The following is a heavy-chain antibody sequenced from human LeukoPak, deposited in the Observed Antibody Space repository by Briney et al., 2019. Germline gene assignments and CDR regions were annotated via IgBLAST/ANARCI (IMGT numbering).Heavy chain of an antibody. CDR1: GYTFTSYD. D-gene: IGHD6-19*01. J-gene: IGHJ4*02. CDR3: ARSIPSYSSGWYPRNDY. CDR2: MNPNSGNT. V-gene: IGHV1-8*01. Sequence: GASVKVSCKASGYTFTSYDINWVRQATGQGLEWMGWMNPNSGNTGYAQKFQGRVTMTRNTSISTAYMELSSLRSEDTAVYYCARSIPSYSSGWYPRNDYWGQGTLVTVSS.